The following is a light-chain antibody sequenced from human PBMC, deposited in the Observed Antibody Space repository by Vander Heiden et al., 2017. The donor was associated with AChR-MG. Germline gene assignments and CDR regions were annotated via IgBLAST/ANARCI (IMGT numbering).Light chain of an antibody. CDR3: CAYAGSLTWV. J-gene: IGLJ3*02. CDR1: SSDVGSYDF. V-gene: IGLV2-11*01. CDR2: DGS. Sequence: SALTQPRSVSGSPGQSVTISCTGTSSDVGSYDFVPWYQRQPGKAPKRVRDDGSERPSGVPDGFSGSKSGNTASLTSSGLKAEDEAEYFCCAYAGSLTWVFGGGTMLTVL.